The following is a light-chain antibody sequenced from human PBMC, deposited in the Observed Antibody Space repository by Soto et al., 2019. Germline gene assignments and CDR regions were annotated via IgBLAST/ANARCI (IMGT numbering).Light chain of an antibody. CDR3: QQYNNWSPIT. V-gene: IGKV3-15*01. Sequence: EIVMTQSPATLSVSPGERATLSCRASQSVTNNLAWYQQKLGQAPRLLIYGASTRATGIPARFSGSGSGTEFTLTISGLQSEDFAVYYCQQYNNWSPITFGQGTRLEI. CDR1: QSVTNN. J-gene: IGKJ5*01. CDR2: GAS.